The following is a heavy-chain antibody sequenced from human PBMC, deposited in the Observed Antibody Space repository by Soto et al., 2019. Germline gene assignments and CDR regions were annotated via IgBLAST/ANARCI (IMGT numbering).Heavy chain of an antibody. CDR1: GYTFTSYA. J-gene: IGHJ3*02. D-gene: IGHD3-16*01. CDR3: ARVWESWYGHPLDAFDI. V-gene: IGHV1-3*01. CDR2: INAGNGNT. Sequence: ASVKVSCKASGYTFTSYAMHWVRQAPGQRLEWMGWINAGNGNTKYSQKFQGRVTITRDTSASTAYMELSSLRSEDTAVYYCARVWESWYGHPLDAFDIWGQGTMVTVSS.